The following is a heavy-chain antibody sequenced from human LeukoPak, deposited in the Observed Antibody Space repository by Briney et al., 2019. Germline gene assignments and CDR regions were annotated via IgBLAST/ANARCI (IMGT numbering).Heavy chain of an antibody. D-gene: IGHD1-26*01. CDR1: GYIFTSYN. V-gene: IGHV1-46*01. J-gene: IGHJ5*01. CDR2: INPSGGST. CDR3: ARASGSYWWFDS. Sequence: GASVKVSCKASGYIFTSYNIYWVRQAPGQGLEWMGIINPSGGSTNYAQKFQGRVTMTRDTSTSTVYMELSRLRSDDTAVYYCARASGSYWWFDSWGQGTLVTVSS.